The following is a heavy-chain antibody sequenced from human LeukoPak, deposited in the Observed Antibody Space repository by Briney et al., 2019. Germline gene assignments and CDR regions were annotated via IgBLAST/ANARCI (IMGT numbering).Heavy chain of an antibody. V-gene: IGHV4-59*08. CDR3: ARLASGSYGPLTPFDY. CDR2: IYYSGST. D-gene: IGHD1-26*01. CDR1: GGSISSYY. Sequence: SETLSFTCTVSGGSISSYYWSWIRQPPGQGLKGIGDIYYSGSTNYNPSLKSRVTISVDTSKNQFSLRLSSVTAADTAVYYSARLASGSYGPLTPFDYWGQGTLVTVSS. J-gene: IGHJ4*02.